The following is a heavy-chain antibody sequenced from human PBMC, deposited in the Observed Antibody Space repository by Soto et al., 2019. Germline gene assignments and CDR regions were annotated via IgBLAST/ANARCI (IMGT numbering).Heavy chain of an antibody. CDR3: AKRGDYGSINYKYYDY. D-gene: IGHD3-10*01. J-gene: IGHJ4*02. CDR2: IYYSGST. CDR1: GGSISSSSYY. Sequence: PSETLSLTCTVSGGSISSSSYYWGWIRQPPGKGLEWIGSIYYSGSTYYNPSLKSRVTISVDTSKNQFSLKLSSVTAADTAIFYCAKRGDYGSINYKYYDYWGQGTLVTVSS. V-gene: IGHV4-39*01.